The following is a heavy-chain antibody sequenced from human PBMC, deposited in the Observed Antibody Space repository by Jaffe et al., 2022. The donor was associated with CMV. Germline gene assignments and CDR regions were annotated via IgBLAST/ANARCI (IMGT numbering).Heavy chain of an antibody. CDR3: ARVVTEYNWNYTSKVYYFDY. Sequence: QVQLQESGPGLVKPSETLSLTCTVSGGSISSYYWSWIRQPPGKGLEWIGYIYYSGSTNYNPSLKSRVTISVDTSKNQFSLKLSSVTAADTAVYYCARVVTEYNWNYTSKVYYFDYWGQGTLVTVSS. J-gene: IGHJ4*02. CDR1: GGSISSYY. D-gene: IGHD1-7*01. V-gene: IGHV4-59*01. CDR2: IYYSGST.